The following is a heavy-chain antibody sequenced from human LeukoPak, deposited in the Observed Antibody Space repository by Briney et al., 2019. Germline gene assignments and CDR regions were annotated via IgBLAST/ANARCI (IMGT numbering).Heavy chain of an antibody. V-gene: IGHV3-23*01. CDR2: INNNGVST. J-gene: IGHJ4*02. D-gene: IGHD2-2*01. CDR1: GFTFSNYA. Sequence: QPGGSLRLSCAASGFTFSNYALHWVRQAPGKGLEWVSSINNNGVSTFYADSVKGRFTISRDNSKNTLYLHMNSLSAEDTAVYYCAKDSFSTMWGQGTLVTVSS. CDR3: AKDSFSTM.